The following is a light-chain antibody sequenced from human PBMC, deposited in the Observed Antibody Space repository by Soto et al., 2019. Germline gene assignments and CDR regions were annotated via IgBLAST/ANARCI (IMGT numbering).Light chain of an antibody. CDR3: SSYTASNTYV. CDR2: DVS. CDR1: DSDVGGYSY. J-gene: IGLJ1*01. V-gene: IGLV2-14*01. Sequence: QSALTQPASGSGSPGQSIAISCTGTDSDVGGYSYVSWYQQYPGKAPKLIIYDVSNRPSGVSDRFSGSKSGNTASLTISGLQAEDEADYYCSSYTASNTYVFGSGTKVTVL.